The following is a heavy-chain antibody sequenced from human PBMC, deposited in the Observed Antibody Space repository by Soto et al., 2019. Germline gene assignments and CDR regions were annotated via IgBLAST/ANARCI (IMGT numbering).Heavy chain of an antibody. CDR2: INHSGST. V-gene: IGHV4-34*01. Sequence: ASETLSLTCAVYGGSFSGYYWSWIRQPPGKGLEWSGEINHSGSTNYNPSLKSRVTISVDTSKNQFSLKLSSVTAADTAVYYCARAGWLDYWGQGTLVTVSS. CDR1: GGSFSGYY. J-gene: IGHJ4*02. CDR3: ARAGWLDY.